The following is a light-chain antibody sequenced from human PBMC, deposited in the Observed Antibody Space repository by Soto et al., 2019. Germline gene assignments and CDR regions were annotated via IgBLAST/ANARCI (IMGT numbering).Light chain of an antibody. Sequence: EIVLAQSPGTLSLSPGERATLACRASHSVSSSYLAWYQQKPGQAPRLLIYGASSRATGIPDRFSGSGSGSDFTLTITRLEPEEFAVYYCQQYGNSPGYTFGQGTKLEIK. J-gene: IGKJ2*01. CDR1: HSVSSSY. V-gene: IGKV3-20*01. CDR3: QQYGNSPGYT. CDR2: GAS.